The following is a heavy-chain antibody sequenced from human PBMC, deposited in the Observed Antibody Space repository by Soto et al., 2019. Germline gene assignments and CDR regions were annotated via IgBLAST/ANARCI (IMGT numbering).Heavy chain of an antibody. CDR2: INAGNGNT. J-gene: IGHJ4*02. Sequence: GASVKVSCKASGGTFSSYAMHWVRQAPGQRLEWMGWINAGNGNTKYSQKFQGRVTITRDTSASTAYMELSSLRSEDTAVYYCARTYYYDSSGYYFDYWGQGTLVTVSS. CDR3: ARTYYYDSSGYYFDY. V-gene: IGHV1-3*01. D-gene: IGHD3-22*01. CDR1: GGTFSSYA.